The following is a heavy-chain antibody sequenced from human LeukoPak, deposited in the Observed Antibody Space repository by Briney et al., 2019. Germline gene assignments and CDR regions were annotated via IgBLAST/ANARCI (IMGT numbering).Heavy chain of an antibody. CDR2: VSYDGSNK. Sequence: GGSLRLSCAASGFTFSSYAMHWVRQAPGKGLEWVAVVSYDGSNKYYADSVTGRFTISRDNSKNTLFLQMNSLGAEDAAVYYCATIGDRRTGELYRIDYWGQGTLVTVSS. D-gene: IGHD7-27*01. V-gene: IGHV3-30*04. CDR3: ATIGDRRTGELYRIDY. J-gene: IGHJ4*02. CDR1: GFTFSSYA.